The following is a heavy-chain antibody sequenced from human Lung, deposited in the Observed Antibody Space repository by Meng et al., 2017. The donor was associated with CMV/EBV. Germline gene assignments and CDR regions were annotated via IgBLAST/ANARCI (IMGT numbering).Heavy chain of an antibody. CDR2: ISTSNGYT. Sequence: QGQLVQSGAEVKKPGASVQISCEASGYTFTNYAITWVRQAPGQGLEWMGWISTSNGYTFYAQKFQGRVTMTTDTSTTTAYMELRSLRSDDTAVYYCARDLDIVVASAFDYWGQGALVTVSS. CDR3: ARDLDIVVASAFDY. J-gene: IGHJ4*02. CDR1: GYTFTNYA. D-gene: IGHD2-21*01. V-gene: IGHV1-18*01.